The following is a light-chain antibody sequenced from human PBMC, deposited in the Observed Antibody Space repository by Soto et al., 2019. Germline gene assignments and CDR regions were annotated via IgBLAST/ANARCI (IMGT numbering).Light chain of an antibody. CDR1: QSVRTK. J-gene: IGKJ5*01. Sequence: ETVMTQSPDTLYVSPGEGATLSCRASQSVRTKLAWYQQKAGQAPRLLIYGASTRATGIPDRFSGSGSGTEFTLTISSLQSEDFAVYYCQQYNSWPPITFGQGTRLEIK. CDR3: QQYNSWPPIT. CDR2: GAS. V-gene: IGKV3-15*01.